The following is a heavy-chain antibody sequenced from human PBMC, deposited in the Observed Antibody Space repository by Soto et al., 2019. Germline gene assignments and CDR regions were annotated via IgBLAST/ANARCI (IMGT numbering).Heavy chain of an antibody. CDR3: ARAVAVPADFDY. D-gene: IGHD6-19*01. CDR1: GYTFTGYA. J-gene: IGHJ4*02. CDR2: INAGNGNT. V-gene: IGHV1-3*01. Sequence: XSVKVSFNASGYTFTGYAMHWVRQAPGQRLEWMGWINAGNGNTKYSQKFQGRVTITRDTSASTAYMELSSMRSEDTAVYYCARAVAVPADFDYWGQGTLVTVSS.